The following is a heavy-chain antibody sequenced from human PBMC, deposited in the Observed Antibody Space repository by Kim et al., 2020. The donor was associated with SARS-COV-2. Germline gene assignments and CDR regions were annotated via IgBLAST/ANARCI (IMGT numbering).Heavy chain of an antibody. J-gene: IGHJ4*02. CDR2: ISGSGGST. CDR1: GLTFDSYA. Sequence: GGSLRLSCAASGLTFDSYAMSWVRQAPGKGLEWVSTISGSGGSTYYADSVKGRFTISRDNSKNTLYLQMNSLRAEDTAVYYCAENGRFWGDYYFDYWGQGTLVTVSS. CDR3: AENGRFWGDYYFDY. D-gene: IGHD3-16*01. V-gene: IGHV3-23*01.